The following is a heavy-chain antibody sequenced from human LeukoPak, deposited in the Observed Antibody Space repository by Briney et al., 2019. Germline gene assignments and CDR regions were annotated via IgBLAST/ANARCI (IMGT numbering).Heavy chain of an antibody. CDR2: IYTSGST. V-gene: IGHV4-4*09. Sequence: SETLSLTCTVSGGSISSYYWSWIRHPPGKGLEWIGYIYTSGSTNYNPSLKSRVTISVDTSKNQFSLKLSSVTAADTAVYYCARHCSSTSCYGAFDIWGQGTMVTVSS. D-gene: IGHD2-2*01. J-gene: IGHJ3*02. CDR1: GGSISSYY. CDR3: ARHCSSTSCYGAFDI.